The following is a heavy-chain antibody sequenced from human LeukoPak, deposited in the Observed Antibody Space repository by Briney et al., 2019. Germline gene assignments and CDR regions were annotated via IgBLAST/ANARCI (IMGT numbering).Heavy chain of an antibody. Sequence: ASVKVSCKASGYTFTGYYLHWVRQAPGQGLEWMGRINPNTGGTNYGQQFQGRVTMTRDTSISTAYMELSSLRSDDTAVYYCAREWLIVVTGTGHPDYWGQGTLVSVSS. D-gene: IGHD6-19*01. J-gene: IGHJ4*02. CDR2: INPNTGGT. CDR3: AREWLIVVTGTGHPDY. V-gene: IGHV1-2*02. CDR1: GYTFTGYY.